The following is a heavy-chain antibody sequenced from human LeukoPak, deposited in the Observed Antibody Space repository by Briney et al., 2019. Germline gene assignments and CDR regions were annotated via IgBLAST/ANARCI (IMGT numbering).Heavy chain of an antibody. Sequence: SETLSVTCAVSGYSISSGYYWGWIRQPPGKGLEWIGSIYYSGGSYYNPSLRSRVTISVDTSKNQFSLKLSSVTAADTAVYYCASLPLYSSSWYPYYYYYMDVWGKGTTVTVSS. CDR3: ASLPLYSSSWYPYYYYYMDV. V-gene: IGHV4-38-2*01. CDR2: IYYSGGS. D-gene: IGHD6-13*01. J-gene: IGHJ6*03. CDR1: GYSISSGYY.